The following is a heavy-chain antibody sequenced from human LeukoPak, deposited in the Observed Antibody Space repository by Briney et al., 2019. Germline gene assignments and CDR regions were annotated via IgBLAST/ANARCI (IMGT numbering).Heavy chain of an antibody. J-gene: IGHJ6*02. Sequence: SETLSLTCTVSGGSISSYYWSWIRQPPGKGLEWIGYIYYSGSTNYNPSLKSRVTISVDTSKNQFSLKLSSVTAADTAMYYCATSYDYGGPSYYYGLDVWGQGTTVTVSS. CDR1: GGSISSYY. CDR2: IYYSGST. CDR3: ATSYDYGGPSYYYGLDV. D-gene: IGHD4-23*01. V-gene: IGHV4-59*08.